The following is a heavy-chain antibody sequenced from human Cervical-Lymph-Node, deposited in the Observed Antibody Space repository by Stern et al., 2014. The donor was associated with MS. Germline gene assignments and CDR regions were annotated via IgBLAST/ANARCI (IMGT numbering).Heavy chain of an antibody. CDR1: GDSISRRSYY. Sequence: QLQLQESGPGLVKPSETLSLTCTVSGDSISRRSYYWRWLRQPPGQGLEWIGFIYYGGSNKYNPSLGSRVTILQDSSKNQISLKLNSVTAADSAVYYCARDGYSSTEYYLEYWGQGILVTVSS. V-gene: IGHV4-61*01. D-gene: IGHD2-2*01. CDR3: ARDGYSSTEYYLEY. CDR2: IYYGGSN. J-gene: IGHJ4*02.